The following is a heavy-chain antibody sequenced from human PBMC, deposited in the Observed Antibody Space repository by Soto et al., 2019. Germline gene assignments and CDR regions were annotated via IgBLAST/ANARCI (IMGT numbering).Heavy chain of an antibody. CDR3: ARQGVHAFDY. CDR2: ISFDGGEN. D-gene: IGHD2-8*01. Sequence: LRLSCVASGFTFSRYSIHWVRQAPGKGLEWVAVISFDGGENYYADSVQGRFSLSRDNSKNTVSLQMSSLRAADTALYFCARQGVHAFDYWGPGTLVTVSS. V-gene: IGHV3-30-3*01. J-gene: IGHJ4*02. CDR1: GFTFSRYS.